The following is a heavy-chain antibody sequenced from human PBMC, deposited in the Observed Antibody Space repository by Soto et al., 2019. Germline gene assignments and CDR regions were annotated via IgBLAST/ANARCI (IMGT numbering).Heavy chain of an antibody. J-gene: IGHJ4*02. CDR3: ARNRRTTVATFYFDS. Sequence: QVQLQESGPGLVKPSETLSLTCTVSGGTISGYYWSWIRQAPGKGLASIASINHSGTTNYNPSLTSRVTISEDSAKNQISPKLSSVTAADTAVYYCARNRRTTVATFYFDSWGQGALVTVSS. CDR2: INHSGTT. CDR1: GGTISGYY. V-gene: IGHV4-59*08. D-gene: IGHD5-12*01.